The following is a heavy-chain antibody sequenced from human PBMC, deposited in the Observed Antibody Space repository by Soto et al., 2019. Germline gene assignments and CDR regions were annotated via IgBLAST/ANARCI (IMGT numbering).Heavy chain of an antibody. J-gene: IGHJ4*02. Sequence: EVQLVESGGGLVQPGGSLKLSCAASGFTFSGSAMHWVRQASGKGLEWVGRIRSKANSYATAYAASVKGRFTISRDDSKNTAYLQMNSLGTEDTAVYYCTMATVTTWGYWGQGTLVTVSS. D-gene: IGHD4-17*01. V-gene: IGHV3-73*01. CDR3: TMATVTTWGY. CDR1: GFTFSGSA. CDR2: IRSKANSYAT.